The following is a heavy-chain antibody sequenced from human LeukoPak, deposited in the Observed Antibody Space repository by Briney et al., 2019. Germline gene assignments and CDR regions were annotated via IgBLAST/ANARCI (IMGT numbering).Heavy chain of an antibody. J-gene: IGHJ3*02. V-gene: IGHV4-39*07. D-gene: IGHD3-10*01. CDR2: IYSSGST. CDR1: GVSISSGSNY. Sequence: SETLSLTCSVSGVSISSGSNYWGWIRQPPGKTLEWIGSIYSSGSTYYNPSLKSRVIILIDTAKNHFSLNLSSVTAADTAVYYCARADGYGLVGIWGQGTMVTVSS. CDR3: ARADGYGLVGI.